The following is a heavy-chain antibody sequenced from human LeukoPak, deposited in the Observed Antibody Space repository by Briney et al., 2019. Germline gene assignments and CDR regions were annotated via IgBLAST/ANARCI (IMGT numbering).Heavy chain of an antibody. Sequence: PSETLSLTCTVAGGSISSYYWSWIRQPPGKGLEWIGYIYYSGSTNYNPSRKSRVNLSVDTSMHQFSLKLSSVTAADTAVYYCARVRRGRYFDLLLVQPIDAFDIWGQGTMVTVSS. D-gene: IGHD3-9*01. V-gene: IGHV4-59*01. J-gene: IGHJ3*02. CDR3: ARVRRGRYFDLLLVQPIDAFDI. CDR1: GGSISSYY. CDR2: IYYSGST.